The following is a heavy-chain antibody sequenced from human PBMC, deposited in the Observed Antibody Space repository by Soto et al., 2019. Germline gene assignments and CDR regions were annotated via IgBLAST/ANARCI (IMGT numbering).Heavy chain of an antibody. CDR3: ASSFWSGYSNYYYYGMDV. Sequence: PGESLKISCKGSGYSFTSYWIGWVRQMPGKGLEWMGIIYPADSDTRYSPSFQGQVTISADKSISTAYLQWSSLKASDTAMYYCASSFWSGYSNYYYYGMDVWGQGTTVTVSS. CDR2: IYPADSDT. CDR1: GYSFTSYW. V-gene: IGHV5-51*01. J-gene: IGHJ6*02. D-gene: IGHD3-3*01.